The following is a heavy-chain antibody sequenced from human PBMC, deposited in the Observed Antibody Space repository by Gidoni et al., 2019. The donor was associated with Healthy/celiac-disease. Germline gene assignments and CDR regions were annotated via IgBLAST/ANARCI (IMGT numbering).Heavy chain of an antibody. J-gene: IGHJ3*02. V-gene: IGHV3-9*01. CDR1: AFTFVVYA. D-gene: IGHD5-18*01. CDR2: ISWNSGSI. Sequence: EVQLVASGRCLVQPGRSLRLSCAASAFTFVVYAMPLVRQAPGKGLEWVSGISWNSGSIVYADSVKGRFTISRDNAKNSLYLQMNSLRAEDTAWDYCAKTVYSYGDTDAFDIWGQGTMVTVSS. CDR3: AKTVYSYGDTDAFDI.